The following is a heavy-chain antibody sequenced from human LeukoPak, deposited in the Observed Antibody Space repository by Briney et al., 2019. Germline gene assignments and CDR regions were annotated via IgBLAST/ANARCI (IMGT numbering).Heavy chain of an antibody. CDR3: ARGGYFDY. Sequence: GGSLRLSCAASGFTFSSYAMHWVRQAPGKGLEWVAVISYDGSNKYYADSVKGRFTISRDNSKNTLYLQMNSLAAEDTAVYFCARGGYFDYWGQGTLVTVSS. J-gene: IGHJ4*02. CDR1: GFTFSSYA. V-gene: IGHV3-30-3*01. CDR2: ISYDGSNK.